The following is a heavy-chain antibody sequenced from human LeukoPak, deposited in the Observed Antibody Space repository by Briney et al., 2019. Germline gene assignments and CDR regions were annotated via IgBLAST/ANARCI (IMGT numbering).Heavy chain of an antibody. Sequence: PGGSLRLSCAASGFTFSSYGMHWVRQAPGKGLEWVSYISGSLSTIYHADSVKGRFTISRDNAKNSLYLQMNSLRAEDTAVYYCAREIGGTMGFDYWGQGTLVTVSS. CDR2: ISGSLSTI. D-gene: IGHD3-16*01. CDR1: GFTFSSYG. V-gene: IGHV3-48*01. CDR3: AREIGGTMGFDY. J-gene: IGHJ4*02.